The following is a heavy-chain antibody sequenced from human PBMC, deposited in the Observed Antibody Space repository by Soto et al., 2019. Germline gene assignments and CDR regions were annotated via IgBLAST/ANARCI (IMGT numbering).Heavy chain of an antibody. CDR3: AKLEYDASGSTHPHFDC. V-gene: IGHV3-30*18. CDR1: GFTVGSYG. J-gene: IGHJ4*02. CDR2: ISYDGSTK. D-gene: IGHD3-22*01. Sequence: VGSLRLSFVASGFTVGSYGMHWVRQAPGKGLEWVTFISYDGSTKYYVDSVKVLFTISRDNSKNTLYLQMNSLRAEDTAIYYCAKLEYDASGSTHPHFDCWGQGTPVTVSS.